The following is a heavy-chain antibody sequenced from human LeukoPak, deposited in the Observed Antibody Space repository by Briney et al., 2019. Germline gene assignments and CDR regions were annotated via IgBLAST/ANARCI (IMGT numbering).Heavy chain of an antibody. CDR1: GYTFTGYY. D-gene: IGHD4-17*01. CDR2: INPNSGGT. CDR3: ARESYGDYKYAFDI. J-gene: IGHJ3*02. Sequence: ASVKVSCKASGYTFTGYYMHWVRQAPGQGLEWMGWINPNSGGTNYAQKFQGRVTMTRDTSISTAYMELSRLRSDDTAVYYCARESYGDYKYAFDIWGQGTMVTVSS. V-gene: IGHV1-2*02.